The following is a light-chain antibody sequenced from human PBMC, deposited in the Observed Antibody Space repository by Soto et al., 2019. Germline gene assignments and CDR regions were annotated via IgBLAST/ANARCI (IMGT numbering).Light chain of an antibody. J-gene: IGKJ4*01. Sequence: DIQMSQSPSCLSASIGDRITITCRASQRISTYLNWYQQKRGKAPRLLIYGASTLQNGVPSRFSGSGSATDYTLTISSRQPEDFATYYCQQSFITPPLTFGGGTTVEMK. CDR3: QQSFITPPLT. V-gene: IGKV1-39*01. CDR1: QRISTY. CDR2: GAS.